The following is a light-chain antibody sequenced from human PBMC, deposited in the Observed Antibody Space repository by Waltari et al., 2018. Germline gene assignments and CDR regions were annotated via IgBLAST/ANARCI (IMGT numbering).Light chain of an antibody. V-gene: IGKV3-11*01. J-gene: IGKJ1*01. Sequence: EIVLTQSPATLSLSPGERATLSCRASQSVSSSLAWYQQTPGQAPRLLIYDASNRSTGSPARFSGSVSGTDFTLTINSLEPEDFAVYYCQQRSNRPPWTFGQGTRVEIK. CDR2: DAS. CDR3: QQRSNRPPWT. CDR1: QSVSSS.